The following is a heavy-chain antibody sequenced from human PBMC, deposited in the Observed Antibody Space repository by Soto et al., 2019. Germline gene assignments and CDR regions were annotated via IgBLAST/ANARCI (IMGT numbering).Heavy chain of an antibody. D-gene: IGHD3-22*01. Sequence: SVKVSCKASGGTFSSYAISWVRQAPGQGLEWMGGIIPIFGTANYAQKFQGRVTITADESTSTAYMELSSLRSEDTAVYYCARVGYDAVITPNYFDYWGQGTLVTVSS. CDR2: IIPIFGTA. V-gene: IGHV1-69*13. CDR3: ARVGYDAVITPNYFDY. CDR1: GGTFSSYA. J-gene: IGHJ4*02.